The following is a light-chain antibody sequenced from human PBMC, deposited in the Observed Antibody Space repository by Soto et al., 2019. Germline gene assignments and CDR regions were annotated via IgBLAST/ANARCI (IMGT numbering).Light chain of an antibody. CDR3: QQYISSPLT. J-gene: IGKJ1*01. CDR1: ESVSNNY. CDR2: GAS. Sequence: EIVLTQYPGTLSLSPGERSTLSCRASESVSNNYLAWYQQKPGQAPRLVIYGASNRATGIPDRFSASGSGTDFTLTISRLEPEDFAVYYCQQYISSPLTFGQGTKVDI. V-gene: IGKV3-20*01.